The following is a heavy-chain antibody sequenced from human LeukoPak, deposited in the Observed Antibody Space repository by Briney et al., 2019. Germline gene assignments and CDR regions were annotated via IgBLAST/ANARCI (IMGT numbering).Heavy chain of an antibody. CDR3: ASSNWNYPALPTIEFDY. D-gene: IGHD1-7*01. V-gene: IGHV1-69*05. J-gene: IGHJ4*02. Sequence: ASVKVSCKASGGTFSSYAISWVRQAPGQGLEWMGGIIPIFGTANYAQKFQGRVTNTTDESTSTAYMELSSLRSEDTAVYYCASSNWNYPALPTIEFDYWGQGTLVTVSS. CDR1: GGTFSSYA. CDR2: IIPIFGTA.